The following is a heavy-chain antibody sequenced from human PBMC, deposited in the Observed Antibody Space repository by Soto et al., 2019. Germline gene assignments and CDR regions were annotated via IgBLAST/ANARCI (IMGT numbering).Heavy chain of an antibody. Sequence: PGGSLRLSCAASGFSFDRYWMIWVRQAPGKGLEWFATINLGARETNYVDSVKGRFTLSRDNAKNSLYLQMDSLRVEDTAVYYCSRASAYGSRASWNHYLDYWGHGTLVTVSS. D-gene: IGHD3-10*01. V-gene: IGHV3-7*03. CDR2: INLGARET. J-gene: IGHJ4*01. CDR1: GFSFDRYW. CDR3: SRASAYGSRASWNHYLDY.